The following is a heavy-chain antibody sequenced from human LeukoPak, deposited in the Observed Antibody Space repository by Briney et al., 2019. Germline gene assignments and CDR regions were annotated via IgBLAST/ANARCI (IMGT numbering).Heavy chain of an antibody. Sequence: PGGSLRLSCAASGFTFSSYAMSWVRPAPGKGLEWVSAISGSGGSTYYADSVKGRFTISRDNSKNTLYLQMNSLRAEDTAVYYCAKTTNNWNYCLDYWGQGTLVTVSS. CDR1: GFTFSSYA. D-gene: IGHD1-7*01. CDR2: ISGSGGST. CDR3: AKTTNNWNYCLDY. V-gene: IGHV3-23*01. J-gene: IGHJ4*02.